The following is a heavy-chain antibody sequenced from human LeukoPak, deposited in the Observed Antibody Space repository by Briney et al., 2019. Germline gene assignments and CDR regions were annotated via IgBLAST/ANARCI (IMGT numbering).Heavy chain of an antibody. CDR1: GGSISSFY. J-gene: IGHJ4*02. CDR2: IYTSGST. CDR3: ARVRSSTSWGFDY. D-gene: IGHD2-2*01. Sequence: SETLSLTCTVSGGSISSFYWSWVRQPAGKGLELIGRIYTSGSTNYNPSLKSRVTMSVDTSKNQFSLKLSSVTAADTAVYFCARVRSSTSWGFDYWGQGTLVTVSS. V-gene: IGHV4-4*07.